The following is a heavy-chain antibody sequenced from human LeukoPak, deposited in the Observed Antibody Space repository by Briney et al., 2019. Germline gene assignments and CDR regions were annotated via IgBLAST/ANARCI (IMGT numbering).Heavy chain of an antibody. CDR1: GFTFSSYG. Sequence: PGGSLRLSCAASGFTFSSYGMSWVRQAPGKGLEWVSSISSSKSYIYYADSVRGRFTISRDNAKNSLYLQMNSLRAEDTAVYYCARDRDFLGSGWSNSFDYWGQGTLVTVSS. CDR3: ARDRDFLGSGWSNSFDY. V-gene: IGHV3-21*01. J-gene: IGHJ4*02. D-gene: IGHD6-19*01. CDR2: ISSSKSYI.